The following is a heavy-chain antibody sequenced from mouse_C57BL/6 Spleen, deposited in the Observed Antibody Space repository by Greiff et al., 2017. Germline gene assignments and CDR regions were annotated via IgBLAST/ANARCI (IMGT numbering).Heavy chain of an antibody. Sequence: QVQLQQPGAELVRPGTSVKLSCKASGYTFTSYWMHWVKQRPGQGLEWIGVIDPSDSYTNYNQKFKGKATLTVDTSSSTAYMQRSSLTSEDSAVYYCARYYSNYGGYFDYWGQGTTLTVSS. CDR3: ARYYSNYGGYFDY. CDR2: IDPSDSYT. V-gene: IGHV1-59*01. J-gene: IGHJ2*01. CDR1: GYTFTSYW. D-gene: IGHD2-5*01.